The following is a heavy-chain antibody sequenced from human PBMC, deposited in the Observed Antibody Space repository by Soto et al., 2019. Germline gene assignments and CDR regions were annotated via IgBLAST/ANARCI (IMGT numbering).Heavy chain of an antibody. V-gene: IGHV1-18*04. CDR1: GYTFTSYG. CDR3: ARGPRYCSTTSCFSGVTGFDP. J-gene: IGHJ5*02. Sequence: ASVKVSCKASGYTFTSYGISWVRQAPGQGLEWMGWISSYNGNTNYAQKVQGRVTMTTDTSTSTTYMELRSLRSDDTAVYYCARGPRYCSTTSCFSGVTGFDPWG. CDR2: ISSYNGNT. D-gene: IGHD2-2*01.